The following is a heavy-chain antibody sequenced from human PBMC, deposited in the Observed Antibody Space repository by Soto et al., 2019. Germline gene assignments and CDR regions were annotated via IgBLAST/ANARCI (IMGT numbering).Heavy chain of an antibody. Sequence: QVQLQQWGAGLLKPSETLSLTCAVYGGSFSGYYWSWIRQPPGKGLEWIGEINHSGSTNYNPSLKSRVTISVDTSKNQFSLKLSSVTAADTAVYYCARGRVGPLGYWGQETLVTVSS. CDR3: ARGRVGPLGY. D-gene: IGHD1-26*01. CDR1: GGSFSGYY. V-gene: IGHV4-34*01. J-gene: IGHJ4*02. CDR2: INHSGST.